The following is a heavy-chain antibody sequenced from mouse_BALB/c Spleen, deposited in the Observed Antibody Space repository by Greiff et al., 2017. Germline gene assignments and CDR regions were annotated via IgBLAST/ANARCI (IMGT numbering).Heavy chain of an antibody. CDR1: GFTFSSFG. CDR3: ARGSYYGSSSYYFDY. CDR2: ISSGGST. J-gene: IGHJ2*01. V-gene: IGHV5-6-5*01. D-gene: IGHD1-1*01. Sequence: EVKLVESGGGLVQPGGSRKLSCAASGFTFSSFGMHWVRQAPEKGLEWVAYISSGGSTYYPDSVKGRFTISRDNARNILYLQMSSLRSEDTAMYYCARGSYYGSSSYYFDYWGQGTTLTVSS.